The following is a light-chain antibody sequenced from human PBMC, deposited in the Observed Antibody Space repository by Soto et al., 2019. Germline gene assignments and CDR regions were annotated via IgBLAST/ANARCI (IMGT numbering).Light chain of an antibody. CDR3: ETWDSSLRTVL. CDR1: STNSGNGH. CDR2: DND. J-gene: IGLJ2*01. Sequence: QSVLTQPPSVSAAPGQQVSISCSGSSTNSGNGHVSWYQHLPGTAPKLLIYDNDKRPSGIPDRFSGSKSDTAATLGITGLQTGDEADYYCETWDSSLRTVLFGGGTKLTVL. V-gene: IGLV1-51*01.